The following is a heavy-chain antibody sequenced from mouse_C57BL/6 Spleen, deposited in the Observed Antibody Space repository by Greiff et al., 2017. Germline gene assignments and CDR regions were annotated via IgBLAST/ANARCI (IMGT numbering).Heavy chain of an antibody. D-gene: IGHD2-4*01. Sequence: VQLQESGPGLVQPSQSLSITCTVSGFSLTSYGVHWVRQSPGKGLEWLGVIWRGGSTDYNAAFISRLSISKDNSKSQVFFKMNSLQADDTAIYYCSKYDYDRAGFAYWGQGTLVTVSA. CDR2: IWRGGST. V-gene: IGHV2-2*01. CDR3: SKYDYDRAGFAY. J-gene: IGHJ3*01. CDR1: GFSLTSYG.